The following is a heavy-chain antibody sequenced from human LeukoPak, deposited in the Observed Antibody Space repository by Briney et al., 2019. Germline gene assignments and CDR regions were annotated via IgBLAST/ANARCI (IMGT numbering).Heavy chain of an antibody. CDR2: ISPDGSNT. Sequence: GGSLRLFCSASGFTFSSYAMHWVRQAPGKGLEYVSAISPDGSNTYYADSVKGRFSISRDNSKNTLYLQMSSLRPEDTAVYYCVPKGTEGYWGQGTLVTVSS. J-gene: IGHJ4*02. CDR1: GFTFSSYA. CDR3: VPKGTEGY. V-gene: IGHV3-64D*06.